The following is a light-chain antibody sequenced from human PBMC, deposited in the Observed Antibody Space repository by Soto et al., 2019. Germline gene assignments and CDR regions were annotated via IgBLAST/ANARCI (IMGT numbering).Light chain of an antibody. CDR2: GAS. CDR1: QTVGSN. V-gene: IGKV3-15*01. J-gene: IGKJ5*01. Sequence: ELVLTQSPPTLSVSAGAGDTLTCRASQTVGSNLAWYQQKPGQTPRVLIYGASTRAIGIPARFSGSGFGTEFTLTISGLEPADLGVYYCQQRHNWPITFGQGTRLEIK. CDR3: QQRHNWPIT.